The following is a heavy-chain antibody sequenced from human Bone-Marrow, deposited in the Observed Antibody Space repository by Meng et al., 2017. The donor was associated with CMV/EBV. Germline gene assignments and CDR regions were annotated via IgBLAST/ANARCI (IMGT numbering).Heavy chain of an antibody. CDR3: AREFLPTYYDFWSGYRAFDI. J-gene: IGHJ3*02. D-gene: IGHD3-3*01. V-gene: IGHV3-21*01. Sequence: GESLRLSCAASGFTFSRYNMNWVRQAPGKGLEWVSSISSSSTYIYHADSVKGRFTISRDNAKNSLYLQMNSLRAEDTAVYYCAREFLPTYYDFWSGYRAFDIWGQGTMVTVSS. CDR2: ISSSSTYI. CDR1: GFTFSRYN.